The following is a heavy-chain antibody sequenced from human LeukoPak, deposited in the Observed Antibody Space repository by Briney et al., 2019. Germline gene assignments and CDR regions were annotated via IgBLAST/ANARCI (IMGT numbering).Heavy chain of an antibody. CDR2: IIPILGIA. V-gene: IGHV1-69*04. CDR3: ARDPGGVGARGYYFDH. CDR1: GGTFSSYA. D-gene: IGHD1-26*01. Sequence: ASVKVSCKASGGTFSSYAISWVRQAPGQGLEWMGRIIPILGIANYAQKFQGRVTITADKSTSTAYMELSSLRSEDTAVYYCARDPGGVGARGYYFDHWGQGTLVTVSS. J-gene: IGHJ4*02.